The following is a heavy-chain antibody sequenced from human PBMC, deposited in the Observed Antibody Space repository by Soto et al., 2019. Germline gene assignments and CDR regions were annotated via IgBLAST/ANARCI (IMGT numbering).Heavy chain of an antibody. V-gene: IGHV3-30*18. CDR2: ISYDGSNK. D-gene: IGHD3-9*01. CDR1: GFTFSSYG. CDR3: AKDVDWLLCDY. Sequence: QVQLVESGGGVVQPGRSLRLSCAASGFTFSSYGMHWVRQAPGKGLEWVAVISYDGSNKYYADSVKGRFTISRDNSKNTLYLQMNSLRAEDTAVYYCAKDVDWLLCDYWGQGTLVTVSS. J-gene: IGHJ4*02.